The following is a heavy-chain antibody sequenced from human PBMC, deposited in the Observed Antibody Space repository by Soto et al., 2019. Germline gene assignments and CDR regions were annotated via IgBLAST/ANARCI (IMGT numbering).Heavy chain of an antibody. Sequence: ASVKVSCKASGYTFTSYYMHWVRQAPGQGLEWMGIINPGGGSTSYAQKFQGRVTITRDTSASTAYMELSSLRSEDTAVYYCARDRRGYCSGGSCYNGMDVWGQGTTVTVSS. D-gene: IGHD2-15*01. CDR2: INPGGGST. V-gene: IGHV1-46*01. CDR1: GYTFTSYY. CDR3: ARDRRGYCSGGSCYNGMDV. J-gene: IGHJ6*02.